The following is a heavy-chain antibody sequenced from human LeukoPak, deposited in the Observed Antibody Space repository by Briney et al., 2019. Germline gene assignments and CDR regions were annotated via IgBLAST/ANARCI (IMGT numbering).Heavy chain of an antibody. D-gene: IGHD6-19*01. CDR2: IYYSGST. Sequence: PSETLSLTCTVSGGSISGYYWSWIRQPPGKGLEWIGSIYYSGSTYYNPSLKSRVTISVDTSKNQFSLKLSSVTAADTAVYYCATSSGWYNWFDPWGQGTLVTVSS. CDR3: ATSSGWYNWFDP. J-gene: IGHJ5*02. V-gene: IGHV4-59*05. CDR1: GGSISGYY.